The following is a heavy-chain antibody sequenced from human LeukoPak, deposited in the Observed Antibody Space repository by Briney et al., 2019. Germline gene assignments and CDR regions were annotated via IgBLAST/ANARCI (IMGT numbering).Heavy chain of an antibody. CDR3: ARVGYEIFDY. CDR1: GYSISSGYY. J-gene: IGHJ4*02. V-gene: IGHV4-61*01. Sequence: SETLSLTCAVSGYSISSGYYWSWIRQPPGKGLEWIGYIYYSGSTNYNPSLKSRVTISVDTSKNQFSLKLSSVTAADTAVYYCARVGYEIFDYWGQGTLVTVSS. D-gene: IGHD6-13*01. CDR2: IYYSGST.